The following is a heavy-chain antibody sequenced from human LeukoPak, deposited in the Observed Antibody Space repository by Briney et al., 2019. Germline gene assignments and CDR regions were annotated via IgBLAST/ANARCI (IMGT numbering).Heavy chain of an antibody. J-gene: IGHJ4*02. CDR3: ARRTYSSLSRIFDY. V-gene: IGHV1-18*04. CDR2: ISAYNGNT. D-gene: IGHD3-22*01. Sequence: GASVKVSCKTSGYSFTGYYMHWVRQAPGQGLEWMGWISAYNGNTNYAQKLQGRVTMTTDTSTNTAYMELRSLRSDDTAVYYCARRTYSSLSRIFDYWGQETLVTVSS. CDR1: GYSFTGYY.